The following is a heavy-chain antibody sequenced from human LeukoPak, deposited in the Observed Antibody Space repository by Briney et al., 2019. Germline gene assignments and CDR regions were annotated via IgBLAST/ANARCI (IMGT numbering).Heavy chain of an antibody. CDR3: ARDWEYSSSSAAFDI. D-gene: IGHD6-6*01. CDR1: GGSISSYY. V-gene: IGHV4-34*01. CDR2: INHSGST. Sequence: PSETLSLTCTVSGGSISSYYWSWIRQPPGKGLEWIGEINHSGSTNYNPSLKSRVTISVDRSKNQFSLKLSSVTAADTAVYYCARDWEYSSSSAAFDIWGQGTMVTVSS. J-gene: IGHJ3*02.